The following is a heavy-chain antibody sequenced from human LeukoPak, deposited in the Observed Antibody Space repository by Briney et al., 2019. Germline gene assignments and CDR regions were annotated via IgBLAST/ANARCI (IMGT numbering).Heavy chain of an antibody. CDR2: IKQDGSEE. CDR3: ATLDSTKSVF. CDR1: EFRFGRDW. V-gene: IGHV3-7*01. D-gene: IGHD2-2*01. J-gene: IGHJ1*01. Sequence: PGGPLTLTCVASEFRFGRDWISWVRQAPGKGLVWVACIKQDGSEEYYVGSVRGRFTVSVDNGKNSLYLQMNSLRAEDTARYYCATLDSTKSVFWGRGTAVTVSS.